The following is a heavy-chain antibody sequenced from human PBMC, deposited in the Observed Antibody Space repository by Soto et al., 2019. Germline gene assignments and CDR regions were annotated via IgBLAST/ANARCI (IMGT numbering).Heavy chain of an antibody. J-gene: IGHJ6*02. Sequence: EVQLVESGGGLVQPGRSLRLSCAASGFSFEDYPMHWVRQAPGKGLEWVSGSAWTSEFIGFADPVKVRLTISRDNGKNALYLQMNSLRPEDTALYYCAKDHYGSAIDGMDVWGQGTTVTVSS. V-gene: IGHV3-9*01. D-gene: IGHD3-10*01. CDR3: AKDHYGSAIDGMDV. CDR1: GFSFEDYP. CDR2: SAWTSEFI.